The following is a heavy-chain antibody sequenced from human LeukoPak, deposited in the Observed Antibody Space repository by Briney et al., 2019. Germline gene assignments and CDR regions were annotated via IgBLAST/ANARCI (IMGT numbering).Heavy chain of an antibody. CDR3: ARSSAYYNEADI. D-gene: IGHD1-26*01. CDR1: GYSITSYY. V-gene: IGHV1-46*01. Sequence: VASVKVSCKTSGYSITSYYMHWVRQAPGQGLEWMGIINPSGGSTTYAQKFQGRLTMTSDTSTSTVYMELSSLRSEDTAVYYCARSSAYYNEADIWGQGTMVTVFS. CDR2: INPSGGST. J-gene: IGHJ3*02.